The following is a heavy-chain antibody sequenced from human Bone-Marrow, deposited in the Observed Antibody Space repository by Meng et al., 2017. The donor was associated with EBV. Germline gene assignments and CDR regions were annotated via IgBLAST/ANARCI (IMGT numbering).Heavy chain of an antibody. D-gene: IGHD5-24*01. CDR1: GFTCSNAW. CDR2: IKSKPDGGTT. Sequence: QLVESGGGLVTPGGSLGLYWSASGFTCSNAWMSWVRQAPGKGLEWVGRIKSKPDGGTTDYAAPVKGRFTISRDDSKNTLYLQMNSLKTEDTAVYYCTTDPDGYRPYWGQGTLVTVSS. CDR3: TTDPDGYRPY. V-gene: IGHV3-15*01. J-gene: IGHJ4*02.